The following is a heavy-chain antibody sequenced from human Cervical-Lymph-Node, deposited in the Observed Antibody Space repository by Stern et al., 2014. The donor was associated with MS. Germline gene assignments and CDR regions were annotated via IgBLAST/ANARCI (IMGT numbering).Heavy chain of an antibody. J-gene: IGHJ1*01. CDR3: AREGGNTAEYFQH. CDR1: GFTFSSSG. Sequence: VQLVESGGGVVQPGRSLRLSCAASGFTFSSSGMHWVRQAPGKGLEWLAIIWYGGSNRYYADSVKGRFTNSRDNSKNTLYLKMNSLRAEDTAVYYCAREGGNTAEYFQHWGQGTLVTVSS. CDR2: IWYGGSNR. D-gene: IGHD4-23*01. V-gene: IGHV3-33*01.